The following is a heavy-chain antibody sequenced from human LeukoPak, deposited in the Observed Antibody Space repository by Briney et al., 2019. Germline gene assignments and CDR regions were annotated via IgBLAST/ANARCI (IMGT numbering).Heavy chain of an antibody. D-gene: IGHD6-13*01. J-gene: IGHJ4*02. V-gene: IGHV4-39*07. CDR2: IYYSGST. Sequence: SETLSLTCTVSGGSISSSSYYWGWIRQPPGKGLEWIGSIYYSGSTYYNPSLKSRVTISVVTSKNQFSLKLSSVTAADTAVYYCARGLMYSSSWYLDYWGQGTLVTVSS. CDR3: ARGLMYSSSWYLDY. CDR1: GGSISSSSYY.